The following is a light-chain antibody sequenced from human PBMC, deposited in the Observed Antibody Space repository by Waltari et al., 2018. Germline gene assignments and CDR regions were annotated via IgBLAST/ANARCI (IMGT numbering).Light chain of an antibody. Sequence: QSVLTQPPSVSGAPGQRVTISCTGSSSNIGAGYDVHWYQQLPGTAPKLLIYGNSNRPSGVPDRFSGSKSGTSASLAITGLQAEDEADYYCQSYDSSLSGIFGGGTKLT. J-gene: IGLJ2*01. CDR3: QSYDSSLSGI. V-gene: IGLV1-40*01. CDR2: GNS. CDR1: SSNIGAGYD.